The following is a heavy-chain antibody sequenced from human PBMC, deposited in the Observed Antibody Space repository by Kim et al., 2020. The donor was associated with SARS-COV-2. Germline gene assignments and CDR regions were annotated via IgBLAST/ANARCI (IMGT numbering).Heavy chain of an antibody. CDR2: IYYSGST. CDR3: ARADILTGYYNPWYFDL. D-gene: IGHD3-9*01. CDR1: GGSISSYY. J-gene: IGHJ2*01. Sequence: SETLSLTCTVSGGSISSYYWSWIRQPPGKGLEWIGYIYYSGSTNYNPSLKSRVTISVDTSKNQFSLKLSSVTAADTAVYYCARADILTGYYNPWYFDLWGRGTLVTVSS. V-gene: IGHV4-59*01.